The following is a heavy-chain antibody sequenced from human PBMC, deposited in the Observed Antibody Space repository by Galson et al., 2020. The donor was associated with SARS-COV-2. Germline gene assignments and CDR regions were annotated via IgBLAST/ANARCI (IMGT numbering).Heavy chain of an antibody. CDR1: GSTFTNYS. D-gene: IGHD3-9*01. J-gene: IGHJ6*03. Sequence: GGSLRLSCTDSGSTFTNYSMNWVRQAPGKGLEWVSSISTGSSYVFYADSAKGRFTISRDNAKNSLYLQMHGLRADDTAVYFCATGRGSIEYDILTGSFTRTKFYYMDVWGKGTTVTVSS. V-gene: IGHV3-21*01. CDR2: ISTGSSYV. CDR3: ATGRGSIEYDILTGSFTRTKFYYMDV.